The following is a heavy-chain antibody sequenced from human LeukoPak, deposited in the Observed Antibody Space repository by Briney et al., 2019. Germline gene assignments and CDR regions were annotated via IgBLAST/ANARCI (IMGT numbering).Heavy chain of an antibody. Sequence: PSETLSLTCAVYGGSFSGYYWSWIRQPPGKGLEWIGEINHSGSTNYNPSLKSRVTISVDKSKNQFSLKLSSVTAADTAVYYCARDLGNYYDSSGYTFEYDYWGQGTLVTVSS. J-gene: IGHJ4*02. CDR2: INHSGST. CDR3: ARDLGNYYDSSGYTFEYDY. V-gene: IGHV4-34*01. CDR1: GGSFSGYY. D-gene: IGHD3-22*01.